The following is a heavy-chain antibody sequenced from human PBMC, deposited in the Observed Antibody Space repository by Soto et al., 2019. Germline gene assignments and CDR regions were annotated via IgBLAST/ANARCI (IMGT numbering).Heavy chain of an antibody. CDR2: IKSKTDGGTT. V-gene: IGHV3-15*07. CDR1: GFTFSNAW. CDR3: TIDQRYYDSTNRPNY. Sequence: EVQLVESGGGLVKPGGSLRLSCAASGFTFSNAWMNWVRQAPGKGLEWVGRIKSKTDGGTTDYAAPVKGRFTISRDDSKNTLYLQMNSLKTEDTAVYYCTIDQRYYDSTNRPNYWGQGTLVTVSS. D-gene: IGHD3-22*01. J-gene: IGHJ4*02.